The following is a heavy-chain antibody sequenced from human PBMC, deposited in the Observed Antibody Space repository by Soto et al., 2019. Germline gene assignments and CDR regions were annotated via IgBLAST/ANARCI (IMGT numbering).Heavy chain of an antibody. D-gene: IGHD3-10*01. CDR3: ASGGISITMVRGVNYYYGMDV. Sequence: QVQLVESGGGVVQPGRSLRLSCAASGFTFSSYAMHWVRQAPGKGLEWVAVISYDGSNKYYADSVKGRFTISRDNSKNTLYLHMNSLRAEDTAVYYCASGGISITMVRGVNYYYGMDVWGQGTTVTVSS. V-gene: IGHV3-30-3*01. J-gene: IGHJ6*02. CDR1: GFTFSSYA. CDR2: ISYDGSNK.